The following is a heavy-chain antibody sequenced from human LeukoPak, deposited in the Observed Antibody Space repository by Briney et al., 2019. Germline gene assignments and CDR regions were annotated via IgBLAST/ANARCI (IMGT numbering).Heavy chain of an antibody. CDR2: ISSTGGST. J-gene: IGHJ4*02. CDR1: GFTFSSYA. CDR3: AKRDLPY. V-gene: IGHV3-23*01. Sequence: GGSLRLSCAASGFTFSSYAMSWVRQAPGKGLEWVSTISSTGGSTYYADSVKGRFTISGDSSKNTLYLQMTTLRADDTAVYYCAKRDLPYWGQGTLVTVPS.